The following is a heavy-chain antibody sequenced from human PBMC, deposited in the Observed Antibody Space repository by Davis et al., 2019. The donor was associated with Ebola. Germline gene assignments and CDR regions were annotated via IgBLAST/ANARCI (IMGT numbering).Heavy chain of an antibody. CDR2: TKHNGVT. V-gene: IGHV4-34*01. D-gene: IGHD3-3*01. J-gene: IGHJ4*02. CDR3: ATGRFVEDH. Sequence: PSETLSLTCALSGGSFSGLYYWTWIRQPPGKGLEWVGETKHNGVTNYNPSLKSRVTISVDRSKNQFSLNLTSVTAADTGIYYCATGRFVEDHWGQGALVTVSS. CDR1: GGSFSGLYY.